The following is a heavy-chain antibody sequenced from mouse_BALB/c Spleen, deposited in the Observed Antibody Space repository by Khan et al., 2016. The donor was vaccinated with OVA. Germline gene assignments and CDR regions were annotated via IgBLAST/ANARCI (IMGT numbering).Heavy chain of an antibody. CDR2: INTNTGEP. CDR3: ARLITTHFDY. J-gene: IGHJ2*01. D-gene: IGHD1-2*01. V-gene: IGHV9-3*02. CDR1: GYTFTNYG. Sequence: QIQLVQSGPELKKPGETVKISCKASGYTFTNYGMNWVKQAPGKGLKWMGWINTNTGEPTYAEEFKGRFAFSLETSASTAYLQINNLKNEDTATYVCARLITTHFDYWGQGTTLTVSS.